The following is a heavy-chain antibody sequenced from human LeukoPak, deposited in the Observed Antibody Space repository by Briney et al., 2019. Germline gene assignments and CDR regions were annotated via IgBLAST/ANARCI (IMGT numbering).Heavy chain of an antibody. J-gene: IGHJ4*02. CDR1: GFTFSSYA. V-gene: IGHV3-23*01. Sequence: GGSLRLSCAASGFTFSSYAMSWVRQAPGKGLEWVSSITSSGAATYYAASVKGRFTISRDNSDNTLYLQMNSLRAEDTAVYYCAKDRPNYYGSNGHYYKLNGDCWGQGTLATVSS. CDR2: ITSSGAAT. CDR3: AKDRPNYYGSNGHYYKLNGDC. D-gene: IGHD3-22*01.